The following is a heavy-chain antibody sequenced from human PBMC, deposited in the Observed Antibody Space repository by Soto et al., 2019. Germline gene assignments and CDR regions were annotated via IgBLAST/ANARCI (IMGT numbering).Heavy chain of an antibody. V-gene: IGHV3-11*01. CDR3: ARPRIAVAGLDY. J-gene: IGHJ4*02. CDR1: GFTFSDYY. D-gene: IGHD6-19*01. Sequence: PGASLTLSCAASGFTFSDYYMSWIRQAPGKGLEWVSYISSSGSTIYYADSVKGRFTISRDNAKNSLYLQMNSLRAEDTAVYYCARPRIAVAGLDYWGQGTLVTVSS. CDR2: ISSSGSTI.